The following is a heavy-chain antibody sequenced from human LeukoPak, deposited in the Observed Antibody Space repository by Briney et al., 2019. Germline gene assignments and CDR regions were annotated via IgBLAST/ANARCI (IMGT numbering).Heavy chain of an antibody. Sequence: ASVKVSCKASGYTFTKYYIHWVRQAPGQGLEWMGIINPSAGSTNYAQKFQGRVTFTRDTSTSTVYMNVSNLRSEDTAVYYCARESLGSYKTVVIVARGHDAFDMWGQGTMVTVSS. J-gene: IGHJ3*02. CDR1: GYTFTKYY. CDR3: ARESLGSYKTVVIVARGHDAFDM. CDR2: INPSAGST. V-gene: IGHV1-46*01. D-gene: IGHD3-22*01.